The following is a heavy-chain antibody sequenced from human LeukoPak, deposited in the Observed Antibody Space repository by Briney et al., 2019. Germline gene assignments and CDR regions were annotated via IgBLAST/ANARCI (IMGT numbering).Heavy chain of an antibody. CDR1: GFTFSSYG. CDR2: IRYDGSNK. D-gene: IGHD6-6*01. V-gene: IGHV3-30*02. CDR3: ARPLSGYSSSLGY. J-gene: IGHJ4*02. Sequence: GGSLRLSCAASGFTFSSYGMHWVRQAPGKGLEWVAFIRYDGSNKYYADSVKGRFTISRDNSKNTLYLQMNSLRAEDTAVYYCARPLSGYSSSLGYWGQGTLVTVSS.